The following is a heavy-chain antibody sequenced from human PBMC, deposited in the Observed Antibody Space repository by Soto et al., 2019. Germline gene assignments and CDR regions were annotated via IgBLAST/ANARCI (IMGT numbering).Heavy chain of an antibody. V-gene: IGHV3-74*01. J-gene: IGHJ6*02. CDR2: INSDGSST. CDR1: GFTFSSYW. D-gene: IGHD6-19*01. Sequence: GGSLRLSCAASGFTFSSYWIHWVRQAPGKGLVWVSRINSDGSSTSYADSVKGRFTISRDNAKNTLYLQMNSLRAEDTAVYYCAVIAVAGTYYYYYGMDVWGQGTTVTVSS. CDR3: AVIAVAGTYYYYYGMDV.